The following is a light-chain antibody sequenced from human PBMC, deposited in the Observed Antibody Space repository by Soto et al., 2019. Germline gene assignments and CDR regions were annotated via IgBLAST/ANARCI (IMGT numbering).Light chain of an antibody. Sequence: EVVLTQSPGTLSLSPGERATLSCRASQSVSSSYLAWYQQKPCQAPRLLIYGTSSRATGIPDRFSGSGSGTDFTLTISILEPEDFAVYYYQQYGSSSWTFGQGTKVEIK. CDR1: QSVSSSY. J-gene: IGKJ1*01. CDR2: GTS. V-gene: IGKV3-20*01. CDR3: QQYGSSSWT.